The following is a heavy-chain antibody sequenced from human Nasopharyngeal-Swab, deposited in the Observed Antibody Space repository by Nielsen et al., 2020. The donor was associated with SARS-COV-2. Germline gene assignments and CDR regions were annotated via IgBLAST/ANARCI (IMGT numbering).Heavy chain of an antibody. CDR3: AKDVKDIVVVPAATAFDI. J-gene: IGHJ3*02. D-gene: IGHD2-2*01. CDR1: GFTFSSYA. V-gene: IGHV3-23*01. CDR2: ISGSGGST. Sequence: GESLKISCAASGFTFSSYAMSWVRQAPGKGLEWVSAISGSGGSTYYADSVKGRFTISRDNSKNTLYLQMNSLRAEDTAVYYCAKDVKDIVVVPAATAFDIWGQGTMVTVSS.